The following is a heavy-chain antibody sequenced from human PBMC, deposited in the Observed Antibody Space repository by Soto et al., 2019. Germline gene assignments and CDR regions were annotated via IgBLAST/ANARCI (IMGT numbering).Heavy chain of an antibody. J-gene: IGHJ4*02. V-gene: IGHV3-30*01. CDR2: ISFDGQNT. CDR3: ARDGAGTYDFWSSFTFDY. CDR1: GFTFNAHA. Sequence: PGGSLRLSCAASGFTFNAHAMHWVRQAPGEGLEWVAIISFDGQNTYYADSVKGRFTISRDNLNNTLFLQMNSLRPEDTSMYYCARDGAGTYDFWSSFTFDYWGQGALVTVSS. D-gene: IGHD3-3*01.